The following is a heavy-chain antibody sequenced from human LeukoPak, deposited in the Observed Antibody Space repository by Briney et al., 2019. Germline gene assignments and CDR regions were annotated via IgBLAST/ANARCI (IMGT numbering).Heavy chain of an antibody. D-gene: IGHD2-2*03. J-gene: IGHJ5*02. CDR2: ISAYNGNT. CDR3: ARVFGYCSSTSCYGLRYWFDP. CDR1: GYTFTSYG. V-gene: IGHV1-18*01. Sequence: ASVKVSCKASGYTFTSYGISWVRQAPGQGLEWMGWISAYNGNTNYAQKLQGRVTMTTDTSTSTAYMELRSLGSDDTAVYYCARVFGYCSSTSCYGLRYWFDPWGQGTLVTVSS.